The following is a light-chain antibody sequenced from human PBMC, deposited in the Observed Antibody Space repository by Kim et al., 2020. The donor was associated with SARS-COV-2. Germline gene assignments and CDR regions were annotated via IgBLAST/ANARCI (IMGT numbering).Light chain of an antibody. CDR1: KEAVTSGYD. Sequence: GGKVTLTGDSRKEAVTSGYDQKGFQKKHGQAPRALIYSTSNKHAWTQAWFSGSLLGGKAALTLSGVQPEDEAEYYCLLYYGGVHVVIGGGTQLTVL. CDR3: LLYYGGVHVV. J-gene: IGLJ2*01. CDR2: STS. V-gene: IGLV7-43*01.